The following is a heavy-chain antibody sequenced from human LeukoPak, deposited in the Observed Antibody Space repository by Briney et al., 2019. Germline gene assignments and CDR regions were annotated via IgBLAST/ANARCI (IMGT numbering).Heavy chain of an antibody. D-gene: IGHD3-22*01. J-gene: IGHJ4*02. CDR1: GFTFSKYA. V-gene: IGHV3-23*01. CDR3: AKSNYFDSGGYYFFDY. Sequence: GGSLRLSCAASGFTFSKYAMTWVRQAPGKGLEWVSGISVSGGSTNYADSVKGRFTISRDNSKNTLYLQMNSLRAEDTAVYYCAKSNYFDSGGYYFFDYWGQGTLVTISS. CDR2: ISVSGGST.